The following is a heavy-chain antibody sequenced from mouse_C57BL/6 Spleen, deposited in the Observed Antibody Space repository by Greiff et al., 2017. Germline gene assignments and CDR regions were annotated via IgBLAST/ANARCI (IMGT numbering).Heavy chain of an antibody. V-gene: IGHV1-42*01. D-gene: IGHD3-1*01. J-gene: IGHJ4*01. CDR2: INPSTGGT. Sequence: EVQLQQSGPELVKPGASVKISCKASGYSFTGYYMNWVKQSPDKSLEWIGEINPSTGGTTYNQKFKAKATLTVDKSSSTAYMQLKSLTSEDSAVYYCARRGSYAMDYWGQGTSVTVSS. CDR3: ARRGSYAMDY. CDR1: GYSFTGYY.